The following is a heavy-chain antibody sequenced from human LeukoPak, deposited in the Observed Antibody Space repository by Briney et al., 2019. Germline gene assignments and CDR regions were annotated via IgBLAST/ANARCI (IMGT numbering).Heavy chain of an antibody. V-gene: IGHV1-69*13. CDR1: GGTFSSYA. Sequence: RRASVKVSCKASGGTFSSYAISWVRQAPGQGLEWMGGIIPIFGTANYAQKFQGRVTITADESTSTAYMELSSLRSEDTAVYYCASRKLGNDYWGQGTLVTVSS. D-gene: IGHD7-27*01. J-gene: IGHJ4*02. CDR2: IIPIFGTA. CDR3: ASRKLGNDY.